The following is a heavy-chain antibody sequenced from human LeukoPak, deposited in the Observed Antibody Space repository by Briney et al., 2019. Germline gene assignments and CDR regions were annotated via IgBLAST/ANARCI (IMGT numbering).Heavy chain of an antibody. CDR3: ARERSYSSGWYVRPYYFDY. V-gene: IGHV3-21*01. D-gene: IGHD6-19*01. CDR1: GFTFSSYS. J-gene: IGHJ4*02. Sequence: GGSLRLSCAASGFTFSSYSMNWVRQALGKGLEWVSSISSSSSYLYYADSAKGRFTISRDNAKNSLYLQMNSLRAEDTAVYYCARERSYSSGWYVRPYYFDYWGQGTLVTVSS. CDR2: ISSSSSYL.